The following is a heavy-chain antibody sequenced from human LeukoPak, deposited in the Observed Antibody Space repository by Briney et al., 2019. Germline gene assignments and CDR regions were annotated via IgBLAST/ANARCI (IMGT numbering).Heavy chain of an antibody. D-gene: IGHD4-17*01. CDR2: IYSARSST. J-gene: IGHJ4*02. Sequence: GRSVSLPYAACGFIFRNYWMHWVSQASGKALVGVSRIYSARSSTTSADSVKGRFTISRDNAKNTLYLQMNSLRAEDTAVYYCAKGGATVMDYGGKGTLSTVSS. CDR1: GFIFRNYW. CDR3: AKGGATVMDY. V-gene: IGHV3-74*01.